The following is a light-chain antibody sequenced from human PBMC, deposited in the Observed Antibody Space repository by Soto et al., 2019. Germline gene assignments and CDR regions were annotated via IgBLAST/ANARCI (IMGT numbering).Light chain of an antibody. CDR2: AAS. V-gene: IGKV1-9*01. J-gene: IGKJ3*01. Sequence: IQLTQSPSSLSASVGDRVTITCRASQGISSYLAWYQQKPGKAPNLLIYAASTFQSVVPSRSRGSGSGTDIPITISSMPPADFATYYCLQLNSYPVTFCSPTTWDSK. CDR1: QGISSY. CDR3: LQLNSYPVT.